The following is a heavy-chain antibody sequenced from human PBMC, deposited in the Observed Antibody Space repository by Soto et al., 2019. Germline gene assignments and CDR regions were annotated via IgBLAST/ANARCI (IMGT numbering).Heavy chain of an antibody. J-gene: IGHJ4*02. V-gene: IGHV1-18*01. D-gene: IGHD3-3*01. CDR3: ARDRRAFWSGYYTGFDY. CDR1: GYTFTSYG. CDR2: ISAYNGNT. Sequence: ASVKVSCKASGYTFTSYGISWVLQAPGQGLEWMGWISAYNGNTNYAQKLQGRVTMTTDTSTSTAYMELRSLRSDDTAVYYCARDRRAFWSGYYTGFDYWGQGTLVTVSS.